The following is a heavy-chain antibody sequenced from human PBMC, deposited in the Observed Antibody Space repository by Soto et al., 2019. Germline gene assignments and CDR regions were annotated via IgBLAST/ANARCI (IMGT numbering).Heavy chain of an antibody. CDR2: INPGNGNT. CDR1: GYSFTSYT. D-gene: IGHD5-12*01. J-gene: IGHJ4*02. V-gene: IGHV1-3*01. Sequence: QVQLVQSGAEVKKPGASVKVSCKASGYSFTSYTMHWVRQAPGQRLEWMGWINPGNGNTKYSQKFQGRVTITRDTSASTAYMELSSLRSEDTAVYYCARAPGSGYGDYWGQGTLVTVSS. CDR3: ARAPGSGYGDY.